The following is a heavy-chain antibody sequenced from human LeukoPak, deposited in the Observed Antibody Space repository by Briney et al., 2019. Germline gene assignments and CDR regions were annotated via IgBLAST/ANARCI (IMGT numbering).Heavy chain of an antibody. J-gene: IGHJ4*02. CDR2: MSPNSGDT. Sequence: APVKVPCKASGYTFTTHGINWVRQATGQGLEWLGWMSPNSGDTGYAQKFQGGVTMTSDSSISTAYMELSSLRSEDTAIYYCVRTPPNWGFDYWGQGTLVTVSS. CDR1: GYTFTTHG. CDR3: VRTPPNWGFDY. V-gene: IGHV1-8*01. D-gene: IGHD7-27*01.